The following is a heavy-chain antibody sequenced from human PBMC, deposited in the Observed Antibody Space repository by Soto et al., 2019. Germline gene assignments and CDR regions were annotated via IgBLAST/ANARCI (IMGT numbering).Heavy chain of an antibody. CDR2: INPNSGGT. CDR3: AVVYYYDSSGCSLMLSVPG. V-gene: IGHV1-2*04. Sequence: ASVKVSCKASGYTFTGYYMHWVRQAPGQGLEWMGWINPNSGGTNYAQKFQGWVTMTRDTSTSTVYMELSSLRSDDTAVYYCAVVYYYDSSGCSLMLSVPGWGQGTLVTVSS. J-gene: IGHJ4*02. D-gene: IGHD3-22*01. CDR1: GYTFTGYY.